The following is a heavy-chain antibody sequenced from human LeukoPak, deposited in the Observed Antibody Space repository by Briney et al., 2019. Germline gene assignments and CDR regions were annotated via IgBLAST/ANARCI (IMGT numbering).Heavy chain of an antibody. CDR3: ASPGITTFDY. V-gene: IGHV4-39*01. CDR1: GGSISGNSFY. D-gene: IGHD3-22*01. Sequence: SETLSLTCTVSGGSISGNSFYWGWVRQPPGKGLEWIGNIYYTGITYYNPSLKSRVAISVDTSKNQFSLKLNSVTAADTAVYYCASPGITTFDYWGQGTLVTVSS. CDR2: IYYTGIT. J-gene: IGHJ4*02.